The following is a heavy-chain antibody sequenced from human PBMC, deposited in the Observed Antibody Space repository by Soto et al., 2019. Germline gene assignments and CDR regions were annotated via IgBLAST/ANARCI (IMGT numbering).Heavy chain of an antibody. Sequence: SETLSLTCTVSGGSISSYYWSWIRQPPGKGLEWIGYIYYSGSTNYNPSLKSRVTISVDTSKNQFSLKLSSVTAADTAVYYCAKSVYNWHDGFFDYWGQGTLVTVSS. CDR1: GGSISSYY. CDR2: IYYSGST. J-gene: IGHJ4*02. V-gene: IGHV4-59*08. D-gene: IGHD1-1*01. CDR3: AKSVYNWHDGFFDY.